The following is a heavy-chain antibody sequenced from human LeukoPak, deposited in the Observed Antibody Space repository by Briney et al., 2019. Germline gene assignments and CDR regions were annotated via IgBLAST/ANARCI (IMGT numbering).Heavy chain of an antibody. CDR3: AKEARHRCSSTSCYTDDAFDI. D-gene: IGHD2-2*02. V-gene: IGHV3-9*01. CDR1: GFTFDDYA. Sequence: PGRSLRLSCAASGFTFDDYAMPWVRQAPGKGLEWVSGISWNSGSIGYADSVKGRFTISRDNAKNSLYLQMNSLRAEDTALYYCAKEARHRCSSTSCYTDDAFDIWGQGTMVTVSS. CDR2: ISWNSGSI. J-gene: IGHJ3*02.